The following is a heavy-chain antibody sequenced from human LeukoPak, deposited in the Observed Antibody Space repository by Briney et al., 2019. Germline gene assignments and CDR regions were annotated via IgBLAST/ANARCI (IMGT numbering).Heavy chain of an antibody. Sequence: SQTLSLTCAVSGGSLSSGGYSWSWLRQPPGKGLEWIGYIYHSGSTYYNPSLKSRVTISVDRSKNQFSLKLSSVTAADTAVYYCARLGGSGSSPGWFDPWGQGTLVTVSS. J-gene: IGHJ5*02. CDR1: GGSLSSGGYS. CDR3: ARLGGSGSSPGWFDP. D-gene: IGHD3-10*01. V-gene: IGHV4-30-2*01. CDR2: IYHSGST.